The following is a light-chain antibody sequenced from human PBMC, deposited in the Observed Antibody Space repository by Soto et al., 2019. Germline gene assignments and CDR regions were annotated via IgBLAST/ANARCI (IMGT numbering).Light chain of an antibody. J-gene: IGKJ4*01. V-gene: IGKV3-15*01. CDR1: QSVSSN. Sequence: EIVMTQSPATLSVSPGERATLSCRASQSVSSNLAWYQQTPGQAPRLLIYDASTRATGIPARFSGSGSGTEFTLTISSLQSEDFAVYYCQHYNIWPLTFCCGTKGEFK. CDR2: DAS. CDR3: QHYNIWPLT.